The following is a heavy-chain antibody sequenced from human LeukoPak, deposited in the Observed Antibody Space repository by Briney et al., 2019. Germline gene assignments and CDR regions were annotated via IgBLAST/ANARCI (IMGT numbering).Heavy chain of an antibody. V-gene: IGHV3-30*02. D-gene: IGHD3-22*01. J-gene: IGHJ4*02. CDR2: IWYDGSNK. CDR1: GFTFSNYG. Sequence: PGGSLRLSCAASGFTFSNYGMHWVRQAPGKGLEWVAVIWYDGSNKYYADSVKGRFTISGDNSKNTLYLQMNGLRTEDSALYYCAKDSGDSSGYTFDSWGQGTLVTVSS. CDR3: AKDSGDSSGYTFDS.